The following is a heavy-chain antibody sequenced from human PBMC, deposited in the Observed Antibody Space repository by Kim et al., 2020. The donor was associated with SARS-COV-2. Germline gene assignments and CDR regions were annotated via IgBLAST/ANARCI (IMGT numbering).Heavy chain of an antibody. CDR3: ARDLKRWLVCLVY. J-gene: IGHJ4*02. Sequence: YADSVKGRFTISRDNAKNSLYLQMNSLRAEDTAVDYCARDLKRWLVCLVYWGQGTLVTVSS. D-gene: IGHD6-19*01. V-gene: IGHV3-11*06.